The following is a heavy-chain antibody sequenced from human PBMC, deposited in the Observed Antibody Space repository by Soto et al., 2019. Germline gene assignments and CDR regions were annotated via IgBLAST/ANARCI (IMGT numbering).Heavy chain of an antibody. V-gene: IGHV3-30*03. D-gene: IGHD6-13*01. CDR3: ARGSWYMDN. Sequence: GGSLRLSCAASGFTFSTYGMHWVRQAPGKGLEWVAVMSYDGSNKYYVDSVKGRFTISRDNSKNTLYLQMNSLRVEDAAVYYCARGSWYMDNWGQGTLVTVSS. J-gene: IGHJ4*02. CDR1: GFTFSTYG. CDR2: MSYDGSNK.